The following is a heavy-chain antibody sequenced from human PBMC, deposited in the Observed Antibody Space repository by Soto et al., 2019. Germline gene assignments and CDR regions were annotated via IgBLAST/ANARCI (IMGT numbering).Heavy chain of an antibody. D-gene: IGHD3-16*01. CDR1: GGSISSYY. J-gene: IGHJ4*02. CDR3: ARERGTVGDFDY. CDR2: IYYSGST. Sequence: QVQLQESGPGLVKPSETLSLTCTVSGGSISSYYWSWIRQPPGKGLEWIGYIYYSGSTNYNPSLKSRVTISVDTSKTQCYLKLSSVTAADTAVYYCARERGTVGDFDYWGQGTLVTVSS. V-gene: IGHV4-59*01.